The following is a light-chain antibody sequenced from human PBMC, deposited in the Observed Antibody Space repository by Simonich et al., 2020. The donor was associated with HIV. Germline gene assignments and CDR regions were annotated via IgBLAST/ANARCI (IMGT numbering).Light chain of an antibody. J-gene: IGLJ3*02. Sequence: SYELTQRPSVSVSPGQTARITCSGDALPKQYAYWYQQKPGQAPVLVIYKDNERPSGIPERFSGSSSGTTVTLTITGVQADDEADYYCQSTDSSGTLWVFGGGTKLTVL. CDR3: QSTDSSGTLWV. CDR2: KDN. CDR1: ALPKQY. V-gene: IGLV3-25*03.